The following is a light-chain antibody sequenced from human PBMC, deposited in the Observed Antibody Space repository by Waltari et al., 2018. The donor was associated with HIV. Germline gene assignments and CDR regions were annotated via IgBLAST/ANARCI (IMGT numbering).Light chain of an antibody. CDR1: QNVDTW. CDR3: QQYNSDFYT. CDR2: KAS. Sequence: IQMTQSPSILSASVRDRVTTTCRASQNVDTWLAWYQQRPGRAPKLLLYKASTLEYGVPARFSGSGSGTNFTLTINSLHPDDFATYYCQQYNSDFYTFGLGTRLDLK. V-gene: IGKV1-5*03. J-gene: IGKJ2*01.